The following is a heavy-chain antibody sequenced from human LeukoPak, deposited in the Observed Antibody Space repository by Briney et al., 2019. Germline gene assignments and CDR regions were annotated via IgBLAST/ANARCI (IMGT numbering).Heavy chain of an antibody. D-gene: IGHD2-2*01. CDR2: IYWDDDK. V-gene: IGHV2-5*02. CDR3: AHKSQLLLEFDY. J-gene: IGHJ4*02. CDR1: GFSLSTSGVG. Sequence: GSGPTLVNPTQTLTLTCTFSGFSLSTSGVGVGWIRQPPGKALEWLALIYWDDDKRYSLSLKSRLAITKDTSKNQVVLTMTNMDPVDTATYYCAHKSQLLLEFDYWGQGTLVTVSS.